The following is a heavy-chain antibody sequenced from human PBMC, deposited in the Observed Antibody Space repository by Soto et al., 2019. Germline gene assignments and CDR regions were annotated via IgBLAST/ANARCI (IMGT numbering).Heavy chain of an antibody. Sequence: SETLSLTCTVSGGSISSGDYYWSWIRQPPGKGLEWIGYIYYSGSTYYNPSLKSRVTISVDTSKNQFSLKLSSVTAADTAVYYCATPRVNDYGDLRLGRVAFDIWGQGTMVTVSS. CDR1: GGSISSGDYY. CDR3: ATPRVNDYGDLRLGRVAFDI. V-gene: IGHV4-30-4*01. D-gene: IGHD4-17*01. CDR2: IYYSGST. J-gene: IGHJ3*02.